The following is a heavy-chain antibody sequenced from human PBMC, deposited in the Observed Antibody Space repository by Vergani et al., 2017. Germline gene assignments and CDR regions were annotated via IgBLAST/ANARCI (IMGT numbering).Heavy chain of an antibody. CDR2: IYYSGST. CDR1: GGSISSYY. D-gene: IGHD2-15*01. CDR3: AGLYCSGGSCYPGAFDI. V-gene: IGHV4-59*01. Sequence: VQLQESGPGLVKPSQTLSLTCTVSGGSISSYYWSWIRQPPGKGLEWIGYIYYSGSTNYNPSLKSRVTISVDTSKNQFSLKLSSVTAADTAVYYCAGLYCSGGSCYPGAFDIWGQGTMVTVSS. J-gene: IGHJ3*02.